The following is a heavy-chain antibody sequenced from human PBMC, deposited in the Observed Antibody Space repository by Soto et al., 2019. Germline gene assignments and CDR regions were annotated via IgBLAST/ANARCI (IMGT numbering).Heavy chain of an antibody. CDR1: GGSISSSNSY. CDR2: IYYSGST. J-gene: IGHJ4*02. CDR3: ARRGFMGATTIDY. D-gene: IGHD1-26*01. Sequence: QLQLQESGPGLVKPSETLSLTCTVSGGSISSSNSYWGWIRQPPGKRLEWIGSIYYSGSTYYNPSLKCRVSLSVDTSKNQFSLKLSSVTAAATAVYYCARRGFMGATTIDYWGQGTLVTVSS. V-gene: IGHV4-39*01.